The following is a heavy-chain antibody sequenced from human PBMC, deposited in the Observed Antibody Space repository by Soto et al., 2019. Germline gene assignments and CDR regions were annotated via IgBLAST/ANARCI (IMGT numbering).Heavy chain of an antibody. D-gene: IGHD5-12*01. V-gene: IGHV4-39*01. CDR2: LYYSGST. CDR1: GGFISSSHY. J-gene: IGHJ5*02. CDR3: ARPRLDTVATWFDP. Sequence: SETLSLTCTVSGGFISSSHYWGWIRQPPGKGLEWIGSLYYSGSTYYNPSLKGRVSISVDTSKNQVSLNLRSVTAADTAVYYCARPRLDTVATWFDPWGQGTLVTVSS.